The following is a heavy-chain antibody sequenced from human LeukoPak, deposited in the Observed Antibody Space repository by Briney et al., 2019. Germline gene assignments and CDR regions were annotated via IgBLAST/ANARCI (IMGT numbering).Heavy chain of an antibody. CDR1: GFTFSSYA. CDR3: ARFRGDDYGDYELGYFDY. J-gene: IGHJ4*02. Sequence: PGGSLRLSCAASGFTFSSYAMSWVRQAPGKGLEWVSAISGSGGSTYYADSVKGRFTISRDNSKNSLYLQMNSLRAEDTAVYYCARFRGDDYGDYELGYFDYWGQGTLVTVSS. CDR2: ISGSGGST. D-gene: IGHD4-17*01. V-gene: IGHV3-23*01.